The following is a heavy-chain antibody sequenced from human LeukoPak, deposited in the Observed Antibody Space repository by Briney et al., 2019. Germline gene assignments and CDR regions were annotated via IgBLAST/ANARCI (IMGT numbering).Heavy chain of an antibody. V-gene: IGHV3-23*01. D-gene: IGHD6-19*01. CDR1: GFTFSSYA. CDR3: LAGTERIDY. Sequence: SGGSLRLSCAASGFTFSSYAMSWVRQAPGKGLEWVSAISGSGGSTYCADSVKGRFTISRDNSKNTLYLQMNSLRAEDTAVYYCLAGTERIDYWGQGTLVTVSS. CDR2: ISGSGGST. J-gene: IGHJ4*02.